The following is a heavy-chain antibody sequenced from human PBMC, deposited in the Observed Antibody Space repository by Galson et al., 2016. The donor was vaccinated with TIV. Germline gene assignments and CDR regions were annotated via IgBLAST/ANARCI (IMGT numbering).Heavy chain of an antibody. Sequence: SLRLSCAASTFNVGDNYMTWVRQAPGKGLEWVSITSSGGATHYSDSVKGRFTMSRDTDKNTVYLQMNSLRPEDTAVYFCARERRFCGNECYLHYFYGMDVWGHGTTVTVSS. D-gene: IGHD2-21*01. CDR1: TFNVGDNY. CDR3: ARERRFCGNECYLHYFYGMDV. CDR2: TSSGGAT. V-gene: IGHV3-66*02. J-gene: IGHJ6*02.